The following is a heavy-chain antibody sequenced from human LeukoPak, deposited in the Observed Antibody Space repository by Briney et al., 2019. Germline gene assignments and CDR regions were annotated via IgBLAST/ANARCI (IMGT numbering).Heavy chain of an antibody. Sequence: NPSETLSLTCAVYGGSFSGYYWSWIRQPPGKGLEWIGEINHSGSTNYNPSLKSRVTISVDTSKNQFSLKLSSVTAADTAVYYCARAPYDFWSGPPYYYGMDVWGQGTTVTVSS. CDR2: INHSGST. V-gene: IGHV4-34*01. CDR3: ARAPYDFWSGPPYYYGMDV. J-gene: IGHJ6*02. D-gene: IGHD3-3*01. CDR1: GGSFSGYY.